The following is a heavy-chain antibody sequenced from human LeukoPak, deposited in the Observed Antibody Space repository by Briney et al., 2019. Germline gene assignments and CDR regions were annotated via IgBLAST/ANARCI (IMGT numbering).Heavy chain of an antibody. CDR2: ISYGGGKK. V-gene: IGHV3-30*18. CDR3: AKDRGSSSAAYGMDV. J-gene: IGHJ6*02. Sequence: GRSLRLSCAASGFTFSSYGMHWVRQAPGKGLEWVALISYGGGKKDYADSVKGRFTISRDSSQNTLYLQMNSLRAEDTAVYYCAKDRGSSSAAYGMDVWGQGTTVTVSS. CDR1: GFTFSSYG. D-gene: IGHD6-13*01.